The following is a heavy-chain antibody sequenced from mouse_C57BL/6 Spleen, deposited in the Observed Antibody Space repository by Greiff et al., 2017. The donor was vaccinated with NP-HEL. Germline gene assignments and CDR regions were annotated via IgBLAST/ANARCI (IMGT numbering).Heavy chain of an antibody. D-gene: IGHD1-1*01. CDR2: IYTGDGDT. CDR1: GYAFSSYW. Sequence: VQGVESGAELVQPGASVKISCTASGYAFSSYWMNWVQQRPGKGLEWIGQIYTGDGDTNYNGKFKCKATLTADKSSSTAYMQLSSLTSEDSAVYFCARSGLLRYFDYWGQGTTLTVSS. J-gene: IGHJ2*01. V-gene: IGHV1-80*01. CDR3: ARSGLLRYFDY.